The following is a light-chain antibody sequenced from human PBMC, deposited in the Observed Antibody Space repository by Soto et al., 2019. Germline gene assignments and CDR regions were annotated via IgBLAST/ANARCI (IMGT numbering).Light chain of an antibody. CDR2: EDS. V-gene: IGLV2-23*01. Sequence: QSALTQPASVSGSPGQSITISCTGTSSDVGSYNLVSWYQQHPGKAPKLMIYEDSKRPSGVSSRFFGSQSGNTASLTISGLQAEDEADYFCCSFARGSTLVFGGGTKLTVL. CDR1: SSDVGSYNL. J-gene: IGLJ3*02. CDR3: CSFARGSTLV.